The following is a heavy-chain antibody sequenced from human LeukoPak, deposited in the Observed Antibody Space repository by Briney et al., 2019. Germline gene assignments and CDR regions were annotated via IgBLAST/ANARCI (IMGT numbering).Heavy chain of an antibody. CDR2: ISYDGSNK. D-gene: IGHD3-22*01. J-gene: IGHJ4*02. CDR1: GFTFSSYG. Sequence: GGSLRLSCAASGFTFSSYGMHWVRQAPGKGLEWVAVISYDGSNKYYADSVKGRFTISRDNSKNTLYLQMNSLRAEDTAVYYCAKDLDSSALFPFDYWGQGTLVTVSS. CDR3: AKDLDSSALFPFDY. V-gene: IGHV3-30*18.